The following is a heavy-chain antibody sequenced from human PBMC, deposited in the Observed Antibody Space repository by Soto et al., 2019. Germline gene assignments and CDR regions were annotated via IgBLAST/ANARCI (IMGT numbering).Heavy chain of an antibody. CDR3: ATSNCSGGSGYSYYFDY. J-gene: IGHJ4*02. V-gene: IGHV1-18*01. CDR1: GYTFTSYG. Sequence: QVQLVQSGAEVKKPGASVKVSCKASGYTFTSYGISWVRQAPGQGLEWMGWISAYNGNTKYAQKLQGRVTMTTDTSTSTAYMELRSLRSDDTAVYYCATSNCSGGSGYSYYFDYGGQGTLVTVSS. CDR2: ISAYNGNT. D-gene: IGHD2-15*01.